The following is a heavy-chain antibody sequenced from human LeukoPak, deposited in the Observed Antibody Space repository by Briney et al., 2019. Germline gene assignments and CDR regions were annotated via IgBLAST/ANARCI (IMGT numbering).Heavy chain of an antibody. J-gene: IGHJ4*02. CDR3: AKDRSGYSYGGIDY. Sequence: GGSPRLSCAASGFTFSSYGMSWVRQAPGKGLEWVSAISGSGGSTYYADSVKGRFTISRNNSKNTLYLQMNSLRAEDTAVYYCAKDRSGYSYGGIDYWGQGTLVTVSS. V-gene: IGHV3-23*01. CDR1: GFTFSSYG. CDR2: ISGSGGST. D-gene: IGHD5-18*01.